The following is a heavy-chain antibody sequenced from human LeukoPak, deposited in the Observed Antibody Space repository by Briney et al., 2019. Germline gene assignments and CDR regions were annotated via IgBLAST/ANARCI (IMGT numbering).Heavy chain of an antibody. Sequence: GGSLRLSCAASGFTFDDYAMHWVRHAPGKGLEWVSGISWNSGSIGYGDSVKGRFTISRDNAKNSLYLQMNSLRAEDTALYYCAKDKALGVGAMLFDYWGQGTLVTVSS. J-gene: IGHJ4*02. CDR3: AKDKALGVGAMLFDY. V-gene: IGHV3-9*01. CDR1: GFTFDDYA. CDR2: ISWNSGSI. D-gene: IGHD1-26*01.